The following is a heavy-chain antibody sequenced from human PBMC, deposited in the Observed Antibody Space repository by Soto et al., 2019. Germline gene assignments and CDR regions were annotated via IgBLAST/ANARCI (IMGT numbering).Heavy chain of an antibody. CDR1: GFTFSSYG. Sequence: GGSLRLSCAASGFTFSSYGMHWVRQAPGKGLEWVAVIWYDGSNKYYADSVKGRFTISRDNSKNTLYLQMNSLRAEDTAVYYCARDLEAMTGMDVWGQGTTVTVSS. CDR2: IWYDGSNK. D-gene: IGHD2-2*01. V-gene: IGHV3-33*01. CDR3: ARDLEAMTGMDV. J-gene: IGHJ6*02.